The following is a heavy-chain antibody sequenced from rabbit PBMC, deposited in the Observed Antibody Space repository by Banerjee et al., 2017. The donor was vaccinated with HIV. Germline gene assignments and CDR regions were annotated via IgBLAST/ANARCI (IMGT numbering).Heavy chain of an antibody. Sequence: QSLEESGGDLVKPGASLTLTCTASGFSFSYSDYMCWVRQPPGKGPEWIACIGAGVTYTTYYATWAKGRFTISKTSSTTVTLQVTSLTAADTATYFCARETWGSTGNYGLWGPGTLVTVS. CDR1: GFSFSYSDY. J-gene: IGHJ6*01. V-gene: IGHV1S40*01. D-gene: IGHD7-1*01. CDR3: ARETWGSTGNYGL. CDR2: IGAGVTYTT.